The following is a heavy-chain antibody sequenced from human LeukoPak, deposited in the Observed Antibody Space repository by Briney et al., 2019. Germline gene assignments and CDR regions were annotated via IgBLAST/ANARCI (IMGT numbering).Heavy chain of an antibody. CDR3: ARDLPVIAAAGNYYYYYYMDV. D-gene: IGHD6-13*01. CDR2: IYTSGST. V-gene: IGHV4-4*07. Sequence: SETLSLTCTVSGGSISSYYWSWIRQPAGKGLEWIGRIYTSGSTNYNPSLKSRVTMSVDTSKNQFSLKLSSVTAADTAVYCCARDLPVIAAAGNYYYYYYMDVWGKGTTVTVSS. J-gene: IGHJ6*03. CDR1: GGSISSYY.